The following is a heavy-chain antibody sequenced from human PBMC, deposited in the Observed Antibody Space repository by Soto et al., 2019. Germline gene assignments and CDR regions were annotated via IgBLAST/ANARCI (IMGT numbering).Heavy chain of an antibody. CDR3: TRVIGYCSSTSCYDDAFDI. J-gene: IGHJ3*02. Sequence: TGGSLRLSCTASGFTFGDYAMSWFRQAPGKGLEWVGFIRSKAYGGTTEYAASVKGRFTISRDDSKSIAYLQMNSLKTEDTAVYYCTRVIGYCSSTSCYDDAFDIWGQGTMVTVSS. CDR2: IRSKAYGGTT. CDR1: GFTFGDYA. V-gene: IGHV3-49*03. D-gene: IGHD2-2*01.